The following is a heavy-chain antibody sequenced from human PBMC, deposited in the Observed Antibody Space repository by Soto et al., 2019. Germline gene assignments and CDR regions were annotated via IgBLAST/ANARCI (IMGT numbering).Heavy chain of an antibody. V-gene: IGHV4-39*01. D-gene: IGHD4-17*01. CDR1: GGSISSSSYY. J-gene: IGHJ4*02. CDR3: ARHVYGDYDRSIGYNDY. CDR2: IYYSGST. Sequence: QLQLQESGPGLVKPSETLSLTCTVSGGSISSSSYYWGWIRQPPGKGLEWIGSIYYSGSTYYNPSLKSRVTISVDTSKNQFSLKLSSVTAADTAVYYCARHVYGDYDRSIGYNDYWGQGTLVTVSS.